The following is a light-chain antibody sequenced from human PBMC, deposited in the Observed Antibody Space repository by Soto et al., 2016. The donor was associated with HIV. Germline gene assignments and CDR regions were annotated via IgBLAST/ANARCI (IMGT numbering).Light chain of an antibody. Sequence: DIQMTQSPSSLSASVGDRVTITCQASQDITNYLNWYQQKPGKAPKLLIYDASNLETGVPSRFSGSGSGTDFTFTISSLQPEDIATYYCQQYDNRPXTFGQGTKLEIK. V-gene: IGKV1-33*01. J-gene: IGKJ2*01. CDR3: QQYDNRPXT. CDR1: QDITNY. CDR2: DAS.